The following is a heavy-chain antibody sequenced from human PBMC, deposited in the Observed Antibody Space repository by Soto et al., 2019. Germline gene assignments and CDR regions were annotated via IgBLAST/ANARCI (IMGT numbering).Heavy chain of an antibody. Sequence: GAAVKSSCKGCGYSLTSYWIGWVRQMTGKGLEWMGIIYPGDSDTRYSPSFEGQVTISADKSISTAYLQWSSLKASDSAMYYCARRIGYSSSSYYYYYMDVWGKGTTVTVSS. D-gene: IGHD6-6*01. J-gene: IGHJ6*03. CDR3: ARRIGYSSSSYYYYYMDV. CDR1: GYSLTSYW. CDR2: IYPGDSDT. V-gene: IGHV5-51*01.